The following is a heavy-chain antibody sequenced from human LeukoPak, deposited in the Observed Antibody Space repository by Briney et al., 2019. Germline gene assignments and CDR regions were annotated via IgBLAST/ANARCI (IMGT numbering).Heavy chain of an antibody. CDR3: AKNDYSAFTPSPFPV. CDR1: GFTFSSYA. CDR2: VTNNGGAT. J-gene: IGHJ4*02. D-gene: IGHD4-11*01. Sequence: GGSLRLSCEASGFTFSSYAMSWVRQAPVRGLEWVAIVTNNGGATYYADSVKGRFTISRDNSKNTLYLQMHSLRVEDTAVYYCAKNDYSAFTPSPFPVWGQGTLVTVSS. V-gene: IGHV3-23*01.